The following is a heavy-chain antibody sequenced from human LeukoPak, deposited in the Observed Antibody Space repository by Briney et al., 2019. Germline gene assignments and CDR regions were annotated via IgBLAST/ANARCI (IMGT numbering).Heavy chain of an antibody. CDR3: ARDSGYSSSWYVISFDY. V-gene: IGHV4-4*07. D-gene: IGHD6-13*01. CDR1: GGSISSYY. J-gene: IGHJ4*02. Sequence: SETLSLTCTVSGGSISSYYWSWIRQPAGKGLEWIGRIYTSGSTNYNPSLKSRVTMSVDTSKNQFSLKLSSVTAADTAVYYCARDSGYSSSWYVISFDYWGQGTLVTVSS. CDR2: IYTSGST.